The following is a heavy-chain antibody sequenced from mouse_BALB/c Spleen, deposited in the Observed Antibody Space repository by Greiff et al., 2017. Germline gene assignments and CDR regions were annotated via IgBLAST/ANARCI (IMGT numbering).Heavy chain of an antibody. CDR2: INPSTGYT. V-gene: IGHV1-4*01. CDR3: ARNEGYYSMDY. CDR1: GYTFTSYW. Sequence: VQLQQSGAELARPGASVKMSCKASGYTFTSYWMHWVKQRPGQGLEWIGYINPSTGYTEYNQKFKDKATLTADKSSSTAYMQLSSLTSEDSAVYYCARNEGYYSMDYWGQGTSVTVAS. J-gene: IGHJ4*01. D-gene: IGHD1-2*01.